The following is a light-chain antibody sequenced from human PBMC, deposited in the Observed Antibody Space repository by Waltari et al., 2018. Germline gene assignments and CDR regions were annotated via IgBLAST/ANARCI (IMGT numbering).Light chain of an antibody. CDR2: DVA. J-gene: IGLJ1*01. CDR1: SSDVGGYNF. Sequence: QSALTQPASVSGSPGQSISISCTGTSSDVGGYNFVSWYQQHPGKAPQLMIYDVANRPSGVSNRFCGSKSGNTASLTISGLQAEDEADYYCSSYTSSSTRVFGTGTKVTVL. CDR3: SSYTSSSTRV. V-gene: IGLV2-14*03.